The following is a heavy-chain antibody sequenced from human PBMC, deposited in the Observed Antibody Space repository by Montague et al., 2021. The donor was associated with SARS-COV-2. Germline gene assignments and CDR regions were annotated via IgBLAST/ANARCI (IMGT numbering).Heavy chain of an antibody. CDR3: ARGRRPVVVPGAGPAGRAFDR. D-gene: IGHD2-2*01. CDR2: VNQSGTT. CDR1: GGSLSGYY. V-gene: IGHV4-34*01. J-gene: IGHJ3*02. Sequence: SETLSLTCAVYGGSLSGYYWSWIRQPPGEGLEWIGEVNQSGTTIYNPSVNSGVTISEDTSKNHFYLRLNSVTAADTAVYYCARGRRPVVVPGAGPAGRAFDRWGQGTMVAVSS.